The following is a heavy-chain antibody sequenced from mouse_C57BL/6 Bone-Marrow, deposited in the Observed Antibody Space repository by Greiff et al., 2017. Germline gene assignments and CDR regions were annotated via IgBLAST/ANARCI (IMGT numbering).Heavy chain of an antibody. CDR3: ARGGWDGGFAY. V-gene: IGHV1-64*01. CDR2: IHPNSGST. CDR1: GYTFTSYW. D-gene: IGHD4-1*01. J-gene: IGHJ3*01. Sequence: VKLQESGAELVKPGASVKLSCKASGYTFTSYWMHWVKQRPGQGLEWIGMIHPNSGSTNYNEKFKSKATLTVDKSSSTAYMQLSSLTSEDSAVYYCARGGWDGGFAYWGQGTLVTVSA.